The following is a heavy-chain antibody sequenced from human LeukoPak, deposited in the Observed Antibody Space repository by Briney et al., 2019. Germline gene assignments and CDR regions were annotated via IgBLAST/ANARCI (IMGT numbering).Heavy chain of an antibody. CDR2: INPNSGGT. D-gene: IGHD2-2*01. CDR1: GYTFTGYY. V-gene: IGHV1-2*06. J-gene: IGHJ5*02. CDR3: ARGPAGGYCSSTSCPPVHWFDP. Sequence: ASVKVSCEASGYTFTGYYMHWVRQAPGQGLEWMGRINPNSGGTNYAQKFQGRVTMTRDTSISTAYMELSRLRSDDTAVYYCARGPAGGYCSSTSCPPVHWFDPWGQGTLVTVSS.